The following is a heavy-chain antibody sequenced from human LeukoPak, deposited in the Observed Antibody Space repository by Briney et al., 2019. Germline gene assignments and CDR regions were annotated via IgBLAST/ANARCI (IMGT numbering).Heavy chain of an antibody. D-gene: IGHD3-9*01. CDR1: GYTFTSYG. J-gene: IGHJ4*01. CDR2: MNPNSGNT. CDR3: ARWDDILTGQPSNY. V-gene: IGHV1-8*02. Sequence: GASVKVSCKASGYTFTSYGISWVRQATGQGLEWMGWMNPNSGNTGYAQKFQGRVTLTRNTSISTAYMELSSLRSEDTAVYYCARWDDILTGQPSNYWGQGTLVTVSS.